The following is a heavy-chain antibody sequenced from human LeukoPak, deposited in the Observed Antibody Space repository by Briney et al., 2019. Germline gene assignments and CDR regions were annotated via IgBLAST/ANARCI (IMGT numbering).Heavy chain of an antibody. V-gene: IGHV3-21*04. D-gene: IGHD5-18*01. CDR3: AKDDVDTAMGPYYFDY. CDR1: GFTFSSYS. CDR2: ISSSSSYI. J-gene: IGHJ4*02. Sequence: PGGSLRLSCAASGFTFSSYSMNWVRQAPGKGLEWVSSISSSSSYIYYADSVKGRFTISRDNSKNTLYLQMNSLRAEDTAVYYCAKDDVDTAMGPYYFDYWGQGTLVTVSS.